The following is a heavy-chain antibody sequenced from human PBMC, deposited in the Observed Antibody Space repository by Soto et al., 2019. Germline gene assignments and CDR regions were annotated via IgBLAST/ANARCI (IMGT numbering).Heavy chain of an antibody. CDR1: GGSISSSSYY. J-gene: IGHJ6*02. Sequence: SETLSLTCTVSGGSISSSSYYWGWIRQPPGKGLEWIGSIYYSGSTYYNPSLKSRVTISVDTSKNHFSLKLNSVTAADTAVYYCARDLWGYCGTDCYPLDVWGQGTTVTVSS. CDR3: ARDLWGYCGTDCYPLDV. CDR2: IYYSGST. D-gene: IGHD2-21*02. V-gene: IGHV4-39*02.